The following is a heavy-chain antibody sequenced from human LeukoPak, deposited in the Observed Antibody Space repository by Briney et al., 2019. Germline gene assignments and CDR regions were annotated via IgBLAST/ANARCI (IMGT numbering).Heavy chain of an antibody. CDR3: ARAYYYDSSGYDNDY. J-gene: IGHJ4*02. CDR1: GYTFTGYY. D-gene: IGHD3-22*01. V-gene: IGHV1-2*02. Sequence: ASVKVSCKASGYTFTGYYMHWVRQAPGQGLEWMGWINPNSGGTNYAQKFQGRVTMTRDTSISTAYMELSRLRSDDTAVYYCARAYYYDSSGYDNDYWGQGTLVTVSS. CDR2: INPNSGGT.